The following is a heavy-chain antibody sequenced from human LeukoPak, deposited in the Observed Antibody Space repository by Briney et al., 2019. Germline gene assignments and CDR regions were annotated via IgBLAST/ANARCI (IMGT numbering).Heavy chain of an antibody. D-gene: IGHD3-22*01. CDR1: GGSISSYY. V-gene: IGHV4-59*04. J-gene: IGHJ4*02. CDR3: AGKYYYDSSGYFYVDW. CDR2: IYHSGST. Sequence: SETLSLTCTVSGGSISSYYWTWIRQPPGKGLEWIGSIYHSGSTYYNPSLKSRVTISMDTSKNQFSLKLISVTAADTAMYYCAGKYYYDSSGYFYVDWWGRGILVTVSS.